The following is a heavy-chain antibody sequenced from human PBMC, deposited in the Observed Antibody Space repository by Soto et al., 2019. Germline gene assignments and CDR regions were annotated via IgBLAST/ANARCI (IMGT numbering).Heavy chain of an antibody. Sequence: QVHLQESGPGLVKPSQTLSLTCNVSGGSINSGGFYWGWIRQHPGKGLEWIGYIYYSGSTYYNSSLKSRVTISVDTSKNQFSLKLTSVTAADTAVYYCARGTAYSGYDYSYFDYWGQGALVTVSS. J-gene: IGHJ4*02. D-gene: IGHD5-12*01. CDR3: ARGTAYSGYDYSYFDY. CDR1: GGSINSGGFY. CDR2: IYYSGST. V-gene: IGHV4-31*03.